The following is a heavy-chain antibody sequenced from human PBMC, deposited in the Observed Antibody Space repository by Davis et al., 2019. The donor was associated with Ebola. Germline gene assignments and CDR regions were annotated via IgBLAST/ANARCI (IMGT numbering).Heavy chain of an antibody. D-gene: IGHD3-3*01. CDR3: ARSQGYHDFWSGYFAYYYMDV. J-gene: IGHJ6*03. CDR1: GGSIGGYY. V-gene: IGHV4-30-4*08. CDR2: IYYSGST. Sequence: SETLSLTCSVSGGSIGGYYWSWIRQPPGKGLEWIGHIYYSGSTNYNPSLKSRVTISVDTSKNQFSLKLSSATAADTAVYYCARSQGYHDFWSGYFAYYYMDVWGKGTTVTVSS.